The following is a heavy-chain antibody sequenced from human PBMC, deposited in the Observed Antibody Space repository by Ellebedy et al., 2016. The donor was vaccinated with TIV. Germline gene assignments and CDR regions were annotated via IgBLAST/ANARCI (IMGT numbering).Heavy chain of an antibody. V-gene: IGHV4-59*01. CDR2: IYYSGST. D-gene: IGHD3-10*01. CDR3: ARDPRRVTKVRGEISPWFDP. CDR1: GGSISSYY. Sequence: MPSETLSLTCTVSGGSISSYYWSWIRQPPGKGLEWIGYIYYSGSTNYHPSLKSRVTISVDTSKNQFSLKLSSVTAADKAVYYCARDPRRVTKVRGEISPWFDPWGQGTLVTVSS. J-gene: IGHJ5*02.